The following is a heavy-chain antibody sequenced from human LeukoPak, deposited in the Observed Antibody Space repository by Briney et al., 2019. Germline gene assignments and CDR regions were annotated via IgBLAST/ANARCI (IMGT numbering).Heavy chain of an antibody. Sequence: SQTLSLTCTVSGGSISSGGYYWSWIRQHPGKGLEWIGYIYYSGSTYYNPSLKSPVTISVDTSKNQFSLKLSSVTAADTAVYYCARGGSSYYYYYYMDVWGKGTTVTVSS. CDR2: IYYSGST. V-gene: IGHV4-31*01. CDR1: GGSISSGGYY. D-gene: IGHD6-6*01. J-gene: IGHJ6*03. CDR3: ARGGSSYYYYYYMDV.